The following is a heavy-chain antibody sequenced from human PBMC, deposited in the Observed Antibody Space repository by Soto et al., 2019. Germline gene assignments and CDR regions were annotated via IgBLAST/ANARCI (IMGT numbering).Heavy chain of an antibody. CDR3: AITIGATMFYYYGMDV. Sequence: VQLVESGGGLVQPGGSLRLSCAASGFTFSSYWMHWVRQAPGKGLVWVSRINSDGSSTSYADSVKGRFTISRDNAKNTLYLQMNSLRAEDTAVYYCAITIGATMFYYYGMDVWGQGTTVTVSS. CDR2: INSDGSST. J-gene: IGHJ6*02. D-gene: IGHD1-26*01. V-gene: IGHV3-74*01. CDR1: GFTFSSYW.